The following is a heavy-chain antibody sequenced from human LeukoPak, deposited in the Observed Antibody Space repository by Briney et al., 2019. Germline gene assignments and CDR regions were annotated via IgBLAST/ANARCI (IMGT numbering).Heavy chain of an antibody. CDR3: ARDGAFGY. CDR1: GYTFTDYY. V-gene: IGHV1-2*02. J-gene: IGHJ4*02. CDR2: INPNSGDT. Sequence: ASVKVSCKASGYTFTDYYMHWVRQAPGQGLEWMGWINPNSGDTNYAHKFQGRVTMTRDTSISTAYMEVSRLTSDDTAVFYCARDGAFGYWGQGTLVTVSS. D-gene: IGHD3-16*01.